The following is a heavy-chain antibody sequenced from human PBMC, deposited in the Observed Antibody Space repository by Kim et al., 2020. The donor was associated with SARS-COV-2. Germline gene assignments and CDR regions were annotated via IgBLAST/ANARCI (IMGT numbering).Heavy chain of an antibody. CDR3: ARVRGRTGAIAAAGTSDYYYYYGMDV. CDR2: IYYSGST. Sequence: SETLSLTCTVSGGSISSYYWSWIRQPPGKGLEWIGYIYYSGSTNYNPSLKSRVTISVDTSKNQFSLKLSSVTAADTAVYYCARVRGRTGAIAAAGTSDYYYYYGMDVWGQGTTVTVSS. CDR1: GGSISSYY. V-gene: IGHV4-59*13. D-gene: IGHD6-13*01. J-gene: IGHJ6*02.